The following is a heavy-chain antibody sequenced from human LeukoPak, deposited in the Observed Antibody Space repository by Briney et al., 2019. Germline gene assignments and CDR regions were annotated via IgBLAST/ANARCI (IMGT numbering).Heavy chain of an antibody. J-gene: IGHJ4*02. D-gene: IGHD4-17*01. CDR2: MYNSGSA. CDR3: ARGIESYGDYGY. Sequence: SETLSLTCTVSGGSISGSYWSWIRQPPGKGLEWIAYMYNSGSANYNPSLKSRVTISIDTSKNQFSLKLSSLTAADTAIYYCARGIESYGDYGYWGQGILVTVSS. V-gene: IGHV4-59*01. CDR1: GGSISGSY.